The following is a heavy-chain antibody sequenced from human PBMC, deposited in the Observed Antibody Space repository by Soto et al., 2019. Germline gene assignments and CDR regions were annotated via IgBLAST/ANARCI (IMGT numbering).Heavy chain of an antibody. CDR3: ARDGYSGGPGDAFDI. J-gene: IGHJ3*02. CDR1: GGTFSSYA. CDR2: IIPIFGTA. V-gene: IGHV1-69*12. Sequence: QVQLVQSGAEVKKPGSSVKVSCKASGGTFSSYAISWVRQAPGQGLEWMGGIIPIFGTANYAQKFQGRVTITADESTSTGYMALSRLRSEDTAVYYCARDGYSGGPGDAFDIWGQGTMVTVSS. D-gene: IGHD1-26*01.